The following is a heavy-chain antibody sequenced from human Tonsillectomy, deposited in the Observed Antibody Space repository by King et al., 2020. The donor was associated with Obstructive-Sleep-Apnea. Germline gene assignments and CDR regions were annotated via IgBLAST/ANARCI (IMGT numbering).Heavy chain of an antibody. CDR3: AKQWGIVVVTALAY. CDR2: ISGSGGST. Sequence: VQLVESGGGLVQPGGSLRLSCAASGFTFSSYAMSWVRQAPGKGLEWVSAISGSGGSTYYADSVEGRLTISRNNSKNTLYLQMNSLRAEDTAAYYCAKQWGIVVVTALAYWGQGTLVTVSS. D-gene: IGHD2-21*02. J-gene: IGHJ4*02. CDR1: GFTFSSYA. V-gene: IGHV3-23*04.